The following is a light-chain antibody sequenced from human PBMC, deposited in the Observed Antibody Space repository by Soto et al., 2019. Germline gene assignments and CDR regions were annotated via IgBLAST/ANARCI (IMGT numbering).Light chain of an antibody. J-gene: IGLJ1*01. CDR2: GNS. CDR1: SSNIGAGFG. V-gene: IGLV1-40*01. Sequence: QSVLTQPPSVSGAPGQRVTISCTGSSSNIGAGFGVHWYQQLPGTAPKLLISGNSNRPSGVPDRFSGSRSGTSASLAITGLQAEDEADYYCQSYDTSLSGYVFGPGTKLTVL. CDR3: QSYDTSLSGYV.